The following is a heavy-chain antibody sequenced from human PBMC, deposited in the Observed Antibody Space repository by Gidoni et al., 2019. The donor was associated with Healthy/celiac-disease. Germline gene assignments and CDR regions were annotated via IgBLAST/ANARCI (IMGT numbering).Heavy chain of an antibody. V-gene: IGHV3-30-3*01. D-gene: IGHD6-13*01. J-gene: IGHJ1*01. CDR3: ARGGHAAAGTGPAEYFQH. CDR1: GFTFSSYA. CDR2: ISYDGSNK. Sequence: QVQLVESGGGVVQPGRSLRLSCAASGFTFSSYAMHWVRQAPGKGLEWVAVISYDGSNKYYADSVKGRFTISRDNSKNTLYLQMNSLRAEDTAVYYCARGGHAAAGTGPAEYFQHWGQGTLVTVSS.